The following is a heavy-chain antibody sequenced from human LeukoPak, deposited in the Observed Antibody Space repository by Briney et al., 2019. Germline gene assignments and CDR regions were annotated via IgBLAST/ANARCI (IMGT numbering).Heavy chain of an antibody. V-gene: IGHV4-59*01. CDR2: IYYSGST. J-gene: IGHJ3*02. D-gene: IGHD6-13*01. CDR1: GGSISSYY. Sequence: SETLSLTCTVSGGSISSYYWSWIRQPPGKGLEWIGDIYYSGSTNYNPSLKSRVTISVDTSKNQFSLKLSSVTAADTAVYYCARGGQLADAFHIWGQGTMVTVSS. CDR3: ARGGQLADAFHI.